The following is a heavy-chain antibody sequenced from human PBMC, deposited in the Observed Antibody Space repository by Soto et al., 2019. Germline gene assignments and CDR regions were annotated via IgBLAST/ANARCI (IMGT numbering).Heavy chain of an antibody. CDR3: ARDRSGGAFDI. V-gene: IGHV3-48*02. CDR2: IETGRRAI. Sequence: EVQLVESGGGLVQPGGSLRLSCVASGFTFSGYAMNWVRQAPGKGLESLSFIETGRRAIHLADSVRGRFTISRDNAKNSLDLQMNSLRDEDTAVYYCARDRSGGAFDIWGQGTMVTVSS. J-gene: IGHJ3*02. D-gene: IGHD2-15*01. CDR1: GFTFSGYA.